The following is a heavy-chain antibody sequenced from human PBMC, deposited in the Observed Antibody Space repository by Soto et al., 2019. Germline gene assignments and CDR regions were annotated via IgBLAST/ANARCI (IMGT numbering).Heavy chain of an antibody. CDR2: IIPIFGTA. D-gene: IGHD3-22*01. J-gene: IGHJ4*02. V-gene: IGHV1-69*06. Sequence: ASVKVSCKASGGTFSSYAISWVRQAPGQGLEWMGGIIPIFGTANYAQKFQGRVTITADKSTSTAYMELSSLRSEDTAVYYCARGGHYYDSSGYYSYSGSYYFDYWGQGTLVTVSS. CDR1: GGTFSSYA. CDR3: ARGGHYYDSSGYYSYSGSYYFDY.